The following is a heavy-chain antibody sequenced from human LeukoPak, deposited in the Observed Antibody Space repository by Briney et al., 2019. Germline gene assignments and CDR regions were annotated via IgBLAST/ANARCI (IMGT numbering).Heavy chain of an antibody. V-gene: IGHV4-34*01. D-gene: IGHD3-10*01. J-gene: IGHJ5*02. Sequence: SETPPLTCAVYGESLSKYYWTWIRQSPGKGLEWIGEINHGGSTNLNPSLKSRVTLSVDTSKHQFSLKLTSVTAADTAVYYCVGWLGERWFDPWGQGTLVTVSS. CDR2: INHGGST. CDR3: VGWLGERWFDP. CDR1: GESLSKYY.